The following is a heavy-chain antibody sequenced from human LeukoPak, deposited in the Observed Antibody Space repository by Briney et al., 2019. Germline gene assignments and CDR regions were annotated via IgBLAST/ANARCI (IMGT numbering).Heavy chain of an antibody. Sequence: SETLSLTCTVSGDSISSRSYYWGWVRQPPGKGLEWIGSIYYSGSTYYNPSLKRRVTMSVDTSKNQFSLKLSSVTAADTAVYYCARAQILGEFDPWGQGTLVTVSS. D-gene: IGHD3-16*01. J-gene: IGHJ5*02. CDR1: GDSISSRSYY. CDR3: ARAQILGEFDP. V-gene: IGHV4-39*01. CDR2: IYYSGST.